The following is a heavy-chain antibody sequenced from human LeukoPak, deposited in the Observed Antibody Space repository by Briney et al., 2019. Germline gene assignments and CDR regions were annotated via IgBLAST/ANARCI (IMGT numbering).Heavy chain of an antibody. V-gene: IGHV1-24*01. CDR3: ATDLKAHKSSGYDNAFDI. Sequence: ASVKVSCKVSGYTLTELSMHWVRQAPGKGLEWMGGFDPEDGETIYAQKFQGRVTMTEDTSTDTAYMELSSLRSEDTAVYYCATDLKAHKSSGYDNAFDIWGQGTMVTVSS. D-gene: IGHD3-22*01. CDR2: FDPEDGET. J-gene: IGHJ3*02. CDR1: GYTLTELS.